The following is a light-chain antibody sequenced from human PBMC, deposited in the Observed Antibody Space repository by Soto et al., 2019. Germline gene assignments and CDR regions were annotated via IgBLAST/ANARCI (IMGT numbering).Light chain of an antibody. CDR1: ESIDNW. J-gene: IGKJ1*01. CDR2: AAS. CDR3: QQYHSYWT. V-gene: IGKV1-5*01. Sequence: DIQMTQSPSTLSASVGDTVTITCRASESIDNWLAWYQQKPGKAPKLLIFAASTLVRGVPSRFSGRGSGTEFTLTISSLQTDDFSTYYCQQYHSYWTFGQGTKVDIK.